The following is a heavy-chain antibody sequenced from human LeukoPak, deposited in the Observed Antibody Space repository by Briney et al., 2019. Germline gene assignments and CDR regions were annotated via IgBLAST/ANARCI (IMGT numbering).Heavy chain of an antibody. Sequence: PSETLSLTCTVSGGSISSYYWSWIRQPPGKGLEWIGYIYYSGSTNYNPSLKSRLTISVDTSKNQFSLKLSSVTATDTPVYYCASLTTVTQGYFDSWGQGTLVTVSS. CDR2: IYYSGST. J-gene: IGHJ4*02. CDR1: GGSISSYY. D-gene: IGHD4-17*01. V-gene: IGHV4-59*08. CDR3: ASLTTVTQGYFDS.